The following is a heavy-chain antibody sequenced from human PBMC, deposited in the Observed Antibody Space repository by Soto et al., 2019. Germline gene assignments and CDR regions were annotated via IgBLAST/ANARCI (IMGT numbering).Heavy chain of an antibody. V-gene: IGHV4-30-4*01. CDR2: IYNSVNT. CDR1: GDSISNGYYT. CDR3: ARGPSGDKVDY. Sequence: QVQLQESGPGLVEPSQTLSLTCTVSGDSISNGYYTWSWIRQPPGKDLEWIGHIYNSVNTYSNPSLKSRVTTSADTSKNRFSLKLSSVTAADTAVYYCARGPSGDKVDYWGQGTLVTVSS. J-gene: IGHJ4*02. D-gene: IGHD3-10*01.